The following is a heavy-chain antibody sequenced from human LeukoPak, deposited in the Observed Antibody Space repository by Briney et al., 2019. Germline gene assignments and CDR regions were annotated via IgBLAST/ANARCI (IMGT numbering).Heavy chain of an antibody. J-gene: IGHJ4*02. CDR2: IREDGTEK. CDR1: GFTFSGAW. D-gene: IGHD2-15*01. Sequence: PGGSLRLSCTASGFTFSGAWMTWVRQAPGKGLEWVANIREDGTEKNYVDSVKGRFTISRDNAKNSLFLQMSNLRDDDTAIYYCAKGLPRYCSGGSCYGPFDYWGQGTLVTVSS. V-gene: IGHV3-7*01. CDR3: AKGLPRYCSGGSCYGPFDY.